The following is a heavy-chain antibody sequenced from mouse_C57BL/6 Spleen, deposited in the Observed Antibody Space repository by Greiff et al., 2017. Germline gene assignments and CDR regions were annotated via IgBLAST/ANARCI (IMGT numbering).Heavy chain of an antibody. CDR3: ARGEFTTVVVDN. D-gene: IGHD1-1*01. CDR1: GYTFTDYN. V-gene: IGHV1-22*01. Sequence: VQLQQSGPELVKPGASVKMSCKASGYTFTDYNMHWVKQSHGKSLEWIGYINPNNGGTSYNQKFKGKATLTVNKSSSTAYMELRSLTSEDSAVYYCARGEFTTVVVDNWGQGTTLTVSS. J-gene: IGHJ2*01. CDR2: INPNNGGT.